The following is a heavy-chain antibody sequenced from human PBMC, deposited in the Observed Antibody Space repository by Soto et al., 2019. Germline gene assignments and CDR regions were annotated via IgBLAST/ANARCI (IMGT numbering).Heavy chain of an antibody. CDR2: ISYDGSNK. J-gene: IGHJ1*01. D-gene: IGHD3-22*01. CDR1: GFTFSSYG. Sequence: GGSLRLSCAASGFTFSSYGMHWVRQAPGKGLEWVAVISYDGSNKYYADSVKGRFTISRDNSKNTLYLQMNSLRAEDTAVYYCAKRSYYYDSSGYQTAEYFQHWGQGTLVTVSS. CDR3: AKRSYYYDSSGYQTAEYFQH. V-gene: IGHV3-30*18.